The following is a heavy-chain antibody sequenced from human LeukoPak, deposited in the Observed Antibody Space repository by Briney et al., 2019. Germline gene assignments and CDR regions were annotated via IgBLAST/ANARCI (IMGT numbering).Heavy chain of an antibody. V-gene: IGHV3-30*18. J-gene: IGHJ3*02. CDR2: ISYDGSNK. Sequence: PGGSLRLSCAASVSXFIFSNYGMHWVRQAPGKGLGWVAVISYDGSNKYYADSVKGRFTISRDNSKSTLHLQMNSLRSEDTAVFYCAKEYWGFSGSQSAGFNIWGHGTMVTVSS. CDR3: AKEYWGFSGSQSAGFNI. CDR1: VSXFIFSNYG. D-gene: IGHD1-26*01.